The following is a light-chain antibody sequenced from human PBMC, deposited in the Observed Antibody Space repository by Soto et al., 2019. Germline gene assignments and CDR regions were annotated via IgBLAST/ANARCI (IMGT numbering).Light chain of an antibody. V-gene: IGKV1-5*01. CDR2: DAS. CDR1: QSISRW. Sequence: EIQMTQNTSTLSASVGDRVTITCRASQSISRWLAWYQQKPGKAPKVLIWDASSLQRGVPSRFSGSGSGTEFTLTISSLQPDDFATYYCQQYNGYSTWTFCQGSNVAVK. J-gene: IGKJ1*01. CDR3: QQYNGYSTWT.